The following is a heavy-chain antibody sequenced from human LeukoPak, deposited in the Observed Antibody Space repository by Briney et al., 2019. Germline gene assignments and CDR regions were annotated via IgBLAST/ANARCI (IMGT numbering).Heavy chain of an antibody. Sequence: GSLRLSCAASGFTVSSNYMSWVRQAPGKGLEWVSYISSSGSTIYYADSVKGRFTISRDNAKNSLYLQMNSLRAEDTAVYYCAELGITMIGGVWGKGTTVTISS. CDR2: ISSSGSTI. CDR1: GFTVSSNY. V-gene: IGHV3-48*04. D-gene: IGHD3-10*02. CDR3: AELGITMIGGV. J-gene: IGHJ6*04.